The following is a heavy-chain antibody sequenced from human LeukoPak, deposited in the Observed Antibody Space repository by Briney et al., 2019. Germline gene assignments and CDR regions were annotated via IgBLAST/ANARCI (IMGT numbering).Heavy chain of an antibody. CDR3: ARDRYSGGDWLAGY. CDR2: INPNSGGA. Sequence: ASVKVSCKASGYIFSGYYMHWLRQAPGQGLEWMGWINPNSGGADYAQKFQGRVTMTRDTSISTAYMELSRLRSDDTAVYYCARDRYSGGDWLAGYWGQGTLVTVSS. V-gene: IGHV1-2*02. D-gene: IGHD2-21*02. J-gene: IGHJ4*02. CDR1: GYIFSGYY.